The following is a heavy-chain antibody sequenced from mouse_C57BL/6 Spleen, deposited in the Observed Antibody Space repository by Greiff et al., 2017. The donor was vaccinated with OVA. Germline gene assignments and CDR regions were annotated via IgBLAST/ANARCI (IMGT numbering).Heavy chain of an antibody. V-gene: IGHV1-80*01. D-gene: IGHD1-1*01. CDR2: IYPGDGDT. CDR1: GYAFSSYW. Sequence: QVQLKQSGAELVKPGASVKISCKASGYAFSSYWMNWVKQRPGKGLEWIGQIYPGDGDTNYNGKFKGKATLTADKSSSTAYMQLSSLTSEDSAVYFYARESATVVGYFDYWGQGTTLTVSS. J-gene: IGHJ2*01. CDR3: ARESATVVGYFDY.